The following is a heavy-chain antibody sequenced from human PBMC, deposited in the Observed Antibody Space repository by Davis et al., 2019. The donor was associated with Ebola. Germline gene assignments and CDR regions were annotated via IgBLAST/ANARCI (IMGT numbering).Heavy chain of an antibody. CDR2: ISSSDSTI. CDR3: ASMVRGVTHQVY. CDR1: GFTFSDYY. Sequence: PGGSLRLSCAASGFTFSDYYMSWIRQAPGKGLEWVSYISSSDSTIYYADSVKGRFTISRDNSKNTLYLQMNSLRAEDTAVYYCASMVRGVTHQVYWGQGTLVTVSS. V-gene: IGHV3-11*04. J-gene: IGHJ4*02. D-gene: IGHD3-10*01.